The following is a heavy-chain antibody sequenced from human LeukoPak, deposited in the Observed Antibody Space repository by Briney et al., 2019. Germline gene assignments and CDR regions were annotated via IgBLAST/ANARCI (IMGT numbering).Heavy chain of an antibody. V-gene: IGHV3-30*03. CDR3: ARQVTGTYGLGY. J-gene: IGHJ4*02. CDR1: GFTFSSYG. Sequence: GGSLRLSCAASGFTFSSYGMHWVRQAPGKGLEWVAVISYDGSNKYYADSVKGRFTIYRDNAKNTLYLQMNSLRAEDTAVYYCARQVTGTYGLGYWGQGTLVTVSS. D-gene: IGHD4-11*01. CDR2: ISYDGSNK.